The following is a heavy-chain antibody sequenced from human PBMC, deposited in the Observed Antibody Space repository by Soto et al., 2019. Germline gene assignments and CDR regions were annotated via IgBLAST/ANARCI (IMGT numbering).Heavy chain of an antibody. Sequence: QVQLVESGGGVVQPGRSLRLSWAASGFTFSSYAMHWVRQAPGKGLECLAVISYDGSNKYYADSVKGRFTISRDNSKNTLYLQMNSLRAEETAVYYCARASIRYYDFWSGYFPTNPSFDSWGQGTLVTVSS. J-gene: IGHJ4*02. D-gene: IGHD3-3*01. CDR1: GFTFSSYA. V-gene: IGHV3-30-3*01. CDR3: ARASIRYYDFWSGYFPTNPSFDS. CDR2: ISYDGSNK.